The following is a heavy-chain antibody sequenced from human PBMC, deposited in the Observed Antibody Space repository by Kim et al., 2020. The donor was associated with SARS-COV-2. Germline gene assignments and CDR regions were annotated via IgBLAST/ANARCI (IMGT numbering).Heavy chain of an antibody. Sequence: AAPVKGRFTIARDDSKSTLYLQMNSLKTEDTAVYYCTTDDGIAVAGTLDYWGQGTLVTVSS. D-gene: IGHD6-19*01. J-gene: IGHJ4*02. CDR3: TTDDGIAVAGTLDY. V-gene: IGHV3-15*01.